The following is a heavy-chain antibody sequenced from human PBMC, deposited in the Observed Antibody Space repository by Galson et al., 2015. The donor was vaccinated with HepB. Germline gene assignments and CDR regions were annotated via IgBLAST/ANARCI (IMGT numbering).Heavy chain of an antibody. Sequence: SLRLSCAASGFTVSANHMSWVRQAPGKGLEWVSIVYSSGTTYYADSVKGRFTISRDNSKNTLYLQMNSLRAEDTAVYYCARDRDYGGKYYFDNWGQGTLVTVSS. CDR2: VYSSGTT. V-gene: IGHV3-66*01. CDR1: GFTVSANH. J-gene: IGHJ4*02. D-gene: IGHD4-23*01. CDR3: ARDRDYGGKYYFDN.